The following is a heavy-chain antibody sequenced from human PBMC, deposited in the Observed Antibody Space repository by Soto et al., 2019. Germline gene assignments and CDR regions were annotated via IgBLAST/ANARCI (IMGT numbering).Heavy chain of an antibody. CDR2: IDHGGST. CDR1: GGSISSGGYS. V-gene: IGHV4-30-2*01. D-gene: IGHD2-2*01. J-gene: IGHJ5*02. CDR3: ARVPDR. Sequence: QLQLQESGSGLVKPSQTLSLTCAVSGGSISSGGYSWSWIRQPPGKGLEWIGYIDHGGSTYYNPAPKSRVTRSVDRTKTRFSLTLRSVTAADTAVYYCARVPDRWGQGTLVTVSS.